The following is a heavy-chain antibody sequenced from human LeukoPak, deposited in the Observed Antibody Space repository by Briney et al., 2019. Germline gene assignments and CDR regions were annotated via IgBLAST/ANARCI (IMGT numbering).Heavy chain of an antibody. D-gene: IGHD3-22*01. Sequence: ASVKVSCKASGYTFTSYDINWVRQATGQGLEWMGWMNPISGNTGYAQKFQGRVTMTRNIFISTAYMELSSLRSEDTAVYYCARVEYISGYSHIYWGQGTLVTVSS. CDR1: GYTFTSYD. CDR3: ARVEYISGYSHIY. CDR2: MNPISGNT. J-gene: IGHJ4*02. V-gene: IGHV1-8*01.